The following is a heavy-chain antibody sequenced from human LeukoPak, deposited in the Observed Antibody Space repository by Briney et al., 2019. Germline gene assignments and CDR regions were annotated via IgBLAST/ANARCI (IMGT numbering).Heavy chain of an antibody. J-gene: IGHJ4*02. CDR1: GFTFSSYS. V-gene: IGHV3-21*01. CDR2: ISSSSSYI. D-gene: IGHD3-3*01. CDR3: ARGSVRFLEWLFRDY. Sequence: GGSLRLSCAASGFTFSSYSMNWVSQAPGKGLEWVSSISSSSSYIYYADSVKGRFTISRGNAKNSLYLQMNSLRAEDTAVYYCARGSVRFLEWLFRDYWGQGTLVTVSS.